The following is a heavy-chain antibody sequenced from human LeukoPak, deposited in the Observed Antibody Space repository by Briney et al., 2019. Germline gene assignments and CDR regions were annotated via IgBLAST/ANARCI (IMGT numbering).Heavy chain of an antibody. CDR3: AKDLSPSGGF. D-gene: IGHD5-12*01. CDR1: GFTFSSYA. CDR2: IGGSGADT. V-gene: IGHV3-23*01. J-gene: IGHJ4*02. Sequence: GGSLRLSCAASGFTFSSYAMSWVRQAPGKGLEWVSSIGGSGADTYSADSVKGRFTISRDNSKSTLYLQMNSLRAEDTAVYYCAKDLSPSGGFWGQGTLVTVSS.